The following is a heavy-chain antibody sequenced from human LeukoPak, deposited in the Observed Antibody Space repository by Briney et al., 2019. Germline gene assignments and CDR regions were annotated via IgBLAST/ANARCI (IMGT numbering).Heavy chain of an antibody. V-gene: IGHV3-21*01. CDR1: GFTFSSYS. J-gene: IGHJ5*02. CDR2: ISSSSSYI. CDR3: ARNPIAAAPGVDWFDP. Sequence: PGGSLRLSCAASGFTFSSYSMNWVRQAPGKGLEWVSSISSSSSYIYYADSVKGRFTISRDNAKNSLYLQMYSLRAEDTAVYYCARNPIAAAPGVDWFDPWGQGTLVTVSS. D-gene: IGHD6-13*01.